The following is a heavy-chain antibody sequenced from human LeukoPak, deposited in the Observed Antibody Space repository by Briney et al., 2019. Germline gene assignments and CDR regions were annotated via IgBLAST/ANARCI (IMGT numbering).Heavy chain of an antibody. J-gene: IGHJ6*02. CDR1: GYTFTGYY. Sequence: ASVKVSCKASGYTFTGYYMHWVRQAPGQGLEWMGWINPNSGGTNYAQKFQGRVTMTRDTSISTAYMELSRLRSDDTAVYYCAGDDIVVVPAAPNYYYYGMDVWGQGTTVTVSS. D-gene: IGHD2-2*01. CDR3: AGDDIVVVPAAPNYYYYGMDV. V-gene: IGHV1-2*02. CDR2: INPNSGGT.